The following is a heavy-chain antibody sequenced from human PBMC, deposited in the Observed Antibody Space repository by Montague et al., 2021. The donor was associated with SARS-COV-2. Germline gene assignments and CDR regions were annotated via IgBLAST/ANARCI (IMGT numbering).Heavy chain of an antibody. D-gene: IGHD3-9*01. CDR2: IDWDDDK. CDR3: ARIRDYDILTGSYFGFDY. J-gene: IGHJ4*02. CDR1: GFSLSTSGMC. V-gene: IGHV2-70*01. Sequence: PALVKPTQTLTLTCTFSGFSLSTSGMCVSWIRQPPGKALEWLALIDWDDDKYYSTSLKIRLTISKDTSKNQVVLTMTNMDPVDTATYYCARIRDYDILTGSYFGFDYWGQGTLVTVSS.